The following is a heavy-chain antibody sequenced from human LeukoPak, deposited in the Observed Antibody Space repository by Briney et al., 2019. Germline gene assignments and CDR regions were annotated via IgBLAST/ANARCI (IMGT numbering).Heavy chain of an antibody. D-gene: IGHD5-12*01. Sequence: GGSLRLSCAASGFTFSSYWMSWVRQALGKGLEWVANIKQDGSEKYYVDSVKGRSTISRDNAKNSLYLQMNSLRAEDTAVYYCARDEYVDIVATIPYGMDVWGQGTTVTVSS. V-gene: IGHV3-7*01. CDR3: ARDEYVDIVATIPYGMDV. CDR1: GFTFSSYW. J-gene: IGHJ6*02. CDR2: IKQDGSEK.